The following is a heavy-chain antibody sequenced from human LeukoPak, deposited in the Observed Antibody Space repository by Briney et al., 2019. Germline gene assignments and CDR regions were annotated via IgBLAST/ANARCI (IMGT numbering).Heavy chain of an antibody. CDR3: TTDQPLGYY. J-gene: IGHJ4*02. Sequence: GGSPRLSCAASGFTFSNAWMSWVRQAAGKGLEWVGRIKSNTDGGTTDYAAPVKGRFTISTDDSKNTLYLQMNRLKTEETAVYYCTTDQPLGYYWGQGTLVTVSS. V-gene: IGHV3-15*01. CDR1: GFTFSNAW. D-gene: IGHD7-27*01. CDR2: IKSNTDGGTT.